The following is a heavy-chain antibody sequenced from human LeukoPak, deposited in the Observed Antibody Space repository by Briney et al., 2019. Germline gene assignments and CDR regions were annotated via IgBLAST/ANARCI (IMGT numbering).Heavy chain of an antibody. CDR2: FSASVSEP. Sequence: GGSLRLSCAASGFTFSSYSMNWVRQAPGKGLEWVSLFSASVSEPYYADSVKGRFTMSRDISKNTVHLQMSSLRADDTAVYYCATGGGGYDYRFAHWGQGTLVTVAS. CDR1: GFTFSSYS. D-gene: IGHD5-12*01. CDR3: ATGGGGYDYRFAH. J-gene: IGHJ4*02. V-gene: IGHV3-21*04.